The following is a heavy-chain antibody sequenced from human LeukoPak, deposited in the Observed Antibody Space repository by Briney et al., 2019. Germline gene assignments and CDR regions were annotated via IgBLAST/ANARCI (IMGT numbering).Heavy chain of an antibody. CDR2: INPKSGGA. V-gene: IGHV1-2*02. Sequence: ASVKVSCKASGFTFNAYNIHWVRQAPGQGLEWMGWINPKSGGANYAQKFQGRVTMTWDTSISTAYMELSRLRSDDTAVYYCARVLAYGSGNSNDYWGQGTLVAVSS. CDR1: GFTFNAYN. J-gene: IGHJ4*02. D-gene: IGHD3-10*01. CDR3: ARVLAYGSGNSNDY.